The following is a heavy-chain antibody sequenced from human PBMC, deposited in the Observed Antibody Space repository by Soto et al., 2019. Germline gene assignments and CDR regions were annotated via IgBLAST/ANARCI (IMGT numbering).Heavy chain of an antibody. V-gene: IGHV1-18*04. J-gene: IGHJ4*02. Sequence: PSVKVSCKASGYTFTGYDMHWVRQAPGQGLEWMGWISAYSGSTKFAQKLQGRVTMTTDTSTTTAYMELRSLTSDDTAVYYCARDFTKSSSWPYYFDYWAQGTLVTVSS. CDR2: ISAYSGST. D-gene: IGHD6-13*01. CDR1: GYTFTGYD. CDR3: ARDFTKSSSWPYYFDY.